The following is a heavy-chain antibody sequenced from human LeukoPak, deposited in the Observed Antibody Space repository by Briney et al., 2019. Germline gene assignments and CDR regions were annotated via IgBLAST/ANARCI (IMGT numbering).Heavy chain of an antibody. V-gene: IGHV4-39*01. CDR2: IYYSGST. D-gene: IGHD3-16*01. CDR1: GGSINSSSHY. J-gene: IGHJ4*02. Sequence: SETLSLTCTVSGGSINSSSHYWGWIRQPPGKGLEWIGSIYYSGSTYYNPSLKRRVTISVAPSKNQFSLKLNSVTAADTAVYYCVRQKITNSDYWGQGTLVTVPS. CDR3: VRQKITNSDY.